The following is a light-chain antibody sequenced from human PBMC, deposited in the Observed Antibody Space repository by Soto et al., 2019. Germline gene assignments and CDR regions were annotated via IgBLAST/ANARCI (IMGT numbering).Light chain of an antibody. CDR3: SLYTSENTYV. J-gene: IGLJ1*01. CDR1: STDFVSYNR. CDR2: EAS. Sequence: VLAQPPSVSGSPGQSVTISCTGTSTDFVSYNRVSWYQQPPGTAPKLIIYEASNRPSGVPDRFSGSKSGNTASLTISGLQAADEADYYCSLYTSENTYVFGTGTKVTVL. V-gene: IGLV2-18*01.